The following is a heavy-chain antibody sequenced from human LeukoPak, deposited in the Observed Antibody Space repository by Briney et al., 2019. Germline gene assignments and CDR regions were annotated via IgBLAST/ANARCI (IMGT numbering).Heavy chain of an antibody. CDR2: ISSSSSYI. V-gene: IGHV3-21*01. J-gene: IGHJ6*02. CDR1: GITFSSYS. D-gene: IGHD1-26*01. CDR3: ASLRERGSPYYYGMDV. Sequence: GGFLRVFCAASGITFSSYSKNWVGQAAGKGLEWVSAISSSSSYIYYADSVKGRFTISRDNAKNSLYLEMNSLRAEDTAVYYCASLRERGSPYYYGMDVWGQGTTVTVSS.